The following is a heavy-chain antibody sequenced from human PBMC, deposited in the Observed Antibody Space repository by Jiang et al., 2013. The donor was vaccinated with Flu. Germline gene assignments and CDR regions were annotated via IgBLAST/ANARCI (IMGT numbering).Heavy chain of an antibody. CDR3: ATGDLEYSSSFPFDY. V-gene: IGHV4-39*07. D-gene: IGHD6-6*01. Sequence: EWIGSIYYSGSTYYNPSLKSRVTISVDTSKNQFSLKLSSVTAADTAVYYCATGDLEYSSSFPFDYWGQGTLVTVSS. J-gene: IGHJ4*02. CDR2: IYYSGST.